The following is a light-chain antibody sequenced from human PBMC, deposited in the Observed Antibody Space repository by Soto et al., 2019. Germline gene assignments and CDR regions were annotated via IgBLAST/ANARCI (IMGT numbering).Light chain of an antibody. V-gene: IGKV1-39*01. J-gene: IGKJ2*01. CDR3: QQSHSTPYT. Sequence: DIQMTQSPSSLSATVGDRVTITCRASQSSSIYLNWYQKKPGKAPELLIFGASTLQSGVPSRFRGSGSGTDFTLTISSLQPEDIATYYCQQSHSTPYTFGQGTKLEIK. CDR2: GAS. CDR1: QSSSIY.